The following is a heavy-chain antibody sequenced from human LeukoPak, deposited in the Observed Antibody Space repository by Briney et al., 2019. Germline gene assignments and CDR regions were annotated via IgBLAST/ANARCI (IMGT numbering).Heavy chain of an antibody. D-gene: IGHD2-2*01. CDR3: AREYCSSTSCLFDY. V-gene: IGHV3-30-3*01. CDR1: GFTFSSFT. Sequence: GGSLRLSCAASGFTFSSFTMYWVRQTPGRGLEWLAVISYDGSGKIYRDSVKGRFTISRDNSKNTLYLQMTSLRPEDTAVYYCAREYCSSTSCLFDYWGQGTLVTVSS. J-gene: IGHJ4*02. CDR2: ISYDGSGK.